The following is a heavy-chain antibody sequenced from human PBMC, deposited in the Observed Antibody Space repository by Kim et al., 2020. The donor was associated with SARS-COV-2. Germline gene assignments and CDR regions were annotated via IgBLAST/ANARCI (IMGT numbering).Heavy chain of an antibody. Sequence: TNYNPSLKSRVTVSLDTSKGLFSLNLRAVTAADTAVYYCARERSEGVDIWGPGTLVTVSS. J-gene: IGHJ3*02. CDR3: ARERSEGVDI. V-gene: IGHV4-59*01. CDR2: T. D-gene: IGHD1-26*01.